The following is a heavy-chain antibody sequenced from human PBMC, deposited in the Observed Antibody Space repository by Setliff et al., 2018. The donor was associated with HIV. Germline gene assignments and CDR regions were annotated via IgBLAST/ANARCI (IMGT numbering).Heavy chain of an antibody. J-gene: IGHJ4*02. CDR2: INPSGGST. Sequence: GASVKVSCKASGYTFTSYYMHWVRQAPGQGLEWMGIINPSGGSTSYAQKFQGRVTMTRVTSTSTVYMELSSLRSEDTAVYYCARGGYYYDSSGARWGFDYWGQGTLVTVSS. V-gene: IGHV1-46*01. D-gene: IGHD3-22*01. CDR3: ARGGYYYDSSGARWGFDY. CDR1: GYTFTSYY.